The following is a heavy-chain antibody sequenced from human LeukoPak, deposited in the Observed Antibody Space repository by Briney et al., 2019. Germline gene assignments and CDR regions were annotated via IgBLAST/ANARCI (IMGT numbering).Heavy chain of an antibody. V-gene: IGHV3-74*01. Sequence: GGSLRLSCAASGFTFSSYAMSWVRQAPGKGLVWVSRINSDGSSTSYADSVKGRFTISRDNAKNTLYLQMNSLRAEDTAVYYCARDRDYGDRNWYFDLWGRGTLVTVSS. CDR3: ARDRDYGDRNWYFDL. J-gene: IGHJ2*01. CDR1: GFTFSSYA. D-gene: IGHD4-17*01. CDR2: INSDGSST.